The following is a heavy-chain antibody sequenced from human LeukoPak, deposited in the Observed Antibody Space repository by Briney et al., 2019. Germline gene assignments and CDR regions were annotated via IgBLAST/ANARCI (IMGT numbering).Heavy chain of an antibody. CDR2: ISGSGDST. CDR3: AKTTAGHSSGRDPGWPVDY. V-gene: IGHV3-23*01. Sequence: GGSLRLSCAASGFTFSSYPMSWVRQAPGKGLEWVSAISGSGDSTYYADSVKGRFTISRDNSKNTLYLQMDSLRAEDTAVNYCAKTTAGHSSGRDPGWPVDYWGQGTLVTVSS. D-gene: IGHD6-19*01. CDR1: GFTFSSYP. J-gene: IGHJ4*02.